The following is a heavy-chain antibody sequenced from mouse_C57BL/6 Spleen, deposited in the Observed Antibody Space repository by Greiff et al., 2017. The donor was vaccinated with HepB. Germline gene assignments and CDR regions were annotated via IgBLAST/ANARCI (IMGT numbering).Heavy chain of an antibody. J-gene: IGHJ4*01. CDR3: ARSGYYGSSPYAMDY. CDR2: IYPGDGDT. V-gene: IGHV1-82*01. CDR1: GYAFSSSW. D-gene: IGHD1-1*01. Sequence: VKLQQSGPELVKPGASVKISCKASGYAFSSSWMNWVKQRPGKGLEWIGRIYPGDGDTNYNGKFKGKATLTADKSSSTAYMQLSSLTSEDSAVYFCARSGYYGSSPYAMDYWGQGTSVTVSS.